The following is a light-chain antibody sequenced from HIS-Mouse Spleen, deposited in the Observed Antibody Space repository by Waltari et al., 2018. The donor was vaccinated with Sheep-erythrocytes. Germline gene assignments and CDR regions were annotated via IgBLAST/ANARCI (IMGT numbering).Light chain of an antibody. J-gene: IGLJ1*01. CDR3: CSYAGSYNHV. Sequence: QSALTQPRSVSGPPGQSVTISCTGNSSDVGGYNYVSWYQQHPGKAPKLMIYDVSKRPSGVPDRFSGSKSGNTASLTSSGLQAEDEADYYCCSYAGSYNHVFATGTKVTVL. V-gene: IGLV2-11*01. CDR2: DVS. CDR1: SSDVGGYNY.